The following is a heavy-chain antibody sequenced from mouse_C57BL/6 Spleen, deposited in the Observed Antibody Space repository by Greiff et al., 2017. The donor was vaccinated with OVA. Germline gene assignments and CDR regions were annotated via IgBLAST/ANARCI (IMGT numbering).Heavy chain of an antibody. J-gene: IGHJ2*01. CDR3: ARGKDDGYFDY. CDR2: IYPRSGNT. CDR1: GYTFTSYG. D-gene: IGHD2-3*01. Sequence: VQLLESGAELARPGASVKLSCKASGYTFTSYGISWVKQSTGQGLEWIGEIYPRSGNTYYNEKFKGKATLTADKSSSTAYMELRSLTSEDAAVYFCARGKDDGYFDYWGQGTTLTVSS. V-gene: IGHV1-81*01.